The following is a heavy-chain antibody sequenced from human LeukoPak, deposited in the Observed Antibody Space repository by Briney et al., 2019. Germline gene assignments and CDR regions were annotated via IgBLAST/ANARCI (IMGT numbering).Heavy chain of an antibody. D-gene: IGHD6-19*01. CDR1: GGTFSSYA. J-gene: IGHJ3*02. Sequence: SVKVSCKASGGTFSSYAISWVRQAPGQGLEWMGRIIPILGIANYAQKFQGRVTITADKSTSTAYMELSSLRSEDTAVYYCARDGSSGWYRAFDIWGQGTMVTVSS. V-gene: IGHV1-69*04. CDR2: IIPILGIA. CDR3: ARDGSSGWYRAFDI.